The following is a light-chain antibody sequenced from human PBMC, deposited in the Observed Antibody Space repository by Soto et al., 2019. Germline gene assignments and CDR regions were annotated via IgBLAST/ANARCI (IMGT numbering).Light chain of an antibody. CDR2: EGS. Sequence: QPALTQPASVSGSPGQSITLSCTGTSSDVGSYNLVSWYQQHPGKAPKLMIYEGSKRPSGVSNRFSGSKSGNTASLTISGLQAEDEADYYCCSYAGSSTFPYVFGTGTKVTVL. J-gene: IGLJ1*01. CDR3: CSYAGSSTFPYV. CDR1: SSDVGSYNL. V-gene: IGLV2-23*03.